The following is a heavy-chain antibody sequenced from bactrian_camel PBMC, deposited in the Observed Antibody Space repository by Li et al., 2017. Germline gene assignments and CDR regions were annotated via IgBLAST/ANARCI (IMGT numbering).Heavy chain of an antibody. CDR2: IDKYGNA. CDR1: GFTVGDSD. D-gene: IGHD2*01. Sequence: HVQLVESGGGSVQAGGSLRLSCTASGFTVGDSDVGWFRQDARNECELVSTIDKYGNAYYPDSMKGRFTIIRDNSETTLYLQMNALKPEDTAMYYCAADPGSGGSCSPNLPLTTDINYCVGQGTQVTVSS. V-gene: IGHV3S55*01. J-gene: IGHJ6*01.